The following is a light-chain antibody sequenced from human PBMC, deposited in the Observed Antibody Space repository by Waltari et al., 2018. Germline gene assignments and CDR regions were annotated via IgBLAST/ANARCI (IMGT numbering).Light chain of an antibody. CDR3: NSRDSSGNHYV. CDR2: GKN. J-gene: IGLJ1*01. V-gene: IGLV3-19*01. CDR1: SLRSYY. Sequence: SSELTQDPAVSVALGQTVRITCQGDSLRSYYAIWYQQKPGQAPVLVIYGKNNLPSGIPDRFSGSSSGNTSFLTTAGAQAEDEADYYCNSRDSSGNHYVFGTGTKVTVL.